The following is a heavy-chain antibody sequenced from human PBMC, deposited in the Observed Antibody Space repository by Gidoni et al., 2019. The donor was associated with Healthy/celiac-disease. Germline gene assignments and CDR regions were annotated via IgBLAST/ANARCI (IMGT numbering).Heavy chain of an antibody. Sequence: QVQLQESGPGLVKPSQTLSLTCTVSGGSISSGSYYWSWIRQPAGKGLEWIGRIYTSGSTNYNPSLNSRVTISVDTSKNQFSLKLSSVTAADTAVYYCARELIVVVPAAMVYYYYGMDVWGQGTTVTVSS. CDR2: IYTSGST. J-gene: IGHJ6*02. CDR3: ARELIVVVPAAMVYYYYGMDV. CDR1: GGSISSGSYY. D-gene: IGHD2-2*01. V-gene: IGHV4-61*02.